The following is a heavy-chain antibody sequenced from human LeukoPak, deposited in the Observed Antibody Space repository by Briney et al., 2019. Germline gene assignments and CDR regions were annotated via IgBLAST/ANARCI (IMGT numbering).Heavy chain of an antibody. V-gene: IGHV3-30*02. Sequence: GRCLRLSRAASVFTFSIYGMHWVPQAPGRGREWGAFIRYDGSNKYYADSVKGRFTISRDNSKNTLYLQMNSLRAEDTAVYYCAKVVEGSYGTYMDVWGKGTTVTISS. CDR1: VFTFSIYG. D-gene: IGHD3-10*01. CDR3: AKVVEGSYGTYMDV. CDR2: IRYDGSNK. J-gene: IGHJ6*03.